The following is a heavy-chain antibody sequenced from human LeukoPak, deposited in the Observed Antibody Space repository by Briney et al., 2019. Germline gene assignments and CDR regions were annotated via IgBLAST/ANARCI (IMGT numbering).Heavy chain of an antibody. V-gene: IGHV4-39*01. D-gene: IGHD3-22*01. CDR3: ASRYYYDTRGYFLH. CDR2: IYYSGST. Sequence: SETLSLTCTVSGGSISSSSYYWGWIRQSPEKGLEWIGSIYYSGSTYYSASFKSRVTISVDTSQNQFSLRLRSVTAADRAVYYCASRYYYDTRGYFLHWGQGTLVTVSS. J-gene: IGHJ1*01. CDR1: GGSISSSSYY.